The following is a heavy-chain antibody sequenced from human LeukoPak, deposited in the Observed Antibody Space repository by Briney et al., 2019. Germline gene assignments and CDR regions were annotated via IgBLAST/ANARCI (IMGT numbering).Heavy chain of an antibody. CDR3: AKVLIYYGSGSFPYGLDV. V-gene: IGHV3-30*18. CDR1: GFTFSNYG. CDR2: ISYDASNN. D-gene: IGHD3-10*01. Sequence: GGSLRLSCARSGFTFSNYGMHWVRQAPGKGLEWVAVISYDASNNYYGDSVKGRFTISRDNSKNTLYLQMNSLRVEDTAVYYCAKVLIYYGSGSFPYGLDVWGQGTTVTVSS. J-gene: IGHJ6*02.